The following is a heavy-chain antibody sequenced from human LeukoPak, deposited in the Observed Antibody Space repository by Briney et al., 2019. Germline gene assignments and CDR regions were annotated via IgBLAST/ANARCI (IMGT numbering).Heavy chain of an antibody. V-gene: IGHV4-4*02. CDR3: ARGGPHYLARLDPFDF. J-gene: IGHJ4*02. CDR1: GGSTSSSNW. D-gene: IGHD6-25*01. Sequence: PSETLSLTCAVSGGSTSSSNWWSWVRQPPGKGLEWIGEIHHSGSTNYNPSLKSRVTISADKPKNQFSLKLSSVTAADTAVYYCARGGPHYLARLDPFDFWGQGTLVTVSS. CDR2: IHHSGST.